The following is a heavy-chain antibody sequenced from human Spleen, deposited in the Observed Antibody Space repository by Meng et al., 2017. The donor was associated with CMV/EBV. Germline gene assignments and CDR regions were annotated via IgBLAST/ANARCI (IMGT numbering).Heavy chain of an antibody. CDR3: ARGVATSRIDY. CDR1: GYTFTSYY. D-gene: IGHD2-15*01. J-gene: IGHJ4*02. Sequence: SCKASGYTFTSYYIHWVRQAPGQGLEWMGIINPSGGRTTYAQKFQGRVSMTRDTSTSTVYMDLSSLRSDDTAVYYCARGVATSRIDYWGQGTLVTVSS. V-gene: IGHV1-46*01. CDR2: INPSGGRT.